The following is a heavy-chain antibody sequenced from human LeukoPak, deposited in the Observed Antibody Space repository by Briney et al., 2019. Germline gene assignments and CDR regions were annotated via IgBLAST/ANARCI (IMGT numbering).Heavy chain of an antibody. V-gene: IGHV1-2*02. CDR2: INPNSGDT. CDR3: AKSAQYSSAWFTGSFDY. CDR1: GYTFSGYY. D-gene: IGHD6-13*01. J-gene: IGHJ4*02. Sequence: ASVKVSCKASGYTFSGYYLHWVRQPPGQGLQWVGWINPNSGDTHYAQMFQGRVTMTRDTSINTAYMELRRVRSDDTAVYYCAKSAQYSSAWFTGSFDYWGQGTLVTVSS.